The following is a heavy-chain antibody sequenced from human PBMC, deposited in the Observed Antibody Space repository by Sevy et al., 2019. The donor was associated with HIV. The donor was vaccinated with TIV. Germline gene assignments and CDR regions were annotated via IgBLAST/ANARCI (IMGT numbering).Heavy chain of an antibody. CDR1: GFAFSTFA. V-gene: IGHV3-23*01. D-gene: IGHD6-19*01. Sequence: GGSLRLSCAASGFAFSTFAMNWVRQAPGKGLEWVSSISGDGHKSYYADSVKGRFTISRDNSKNTLYLQMDSLRTEDTAEFYCVKVGWGEAVAGLSFDSWGQGTLVTVSS. J-gene: IGHJ4*02. CDR2: ISGDGHKS. CDR3: VKVGWGEAVAGLSFDS.